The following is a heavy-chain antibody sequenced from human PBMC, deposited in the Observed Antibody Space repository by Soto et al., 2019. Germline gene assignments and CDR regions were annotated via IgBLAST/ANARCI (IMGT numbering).Heavy chain of an antibody. CDR2: IKSKTDGGTT. D-gene: IGHD5-12*01. J-gene: IGHJ6*02. CDR3: TTGRDGYDYYYYGMDV. Sequence: GGSLRLSCAASGFTFSNAWMSWVRQAPGKGLEWVGRIKSKTDGGTTDYAAPVKGRFTISRDDSKNTLYLQMSSLKTEDTAVYYCTTGRDGYDYYYYGMDVWGQATTVTVSS. CDR1: GFTFSNAW. V-gene: IGHV3-15*01.